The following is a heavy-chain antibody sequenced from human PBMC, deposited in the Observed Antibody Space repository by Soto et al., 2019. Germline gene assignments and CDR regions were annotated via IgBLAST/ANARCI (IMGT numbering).Heavy chain of an antibody. CDR3: ARDFGRYYYDSSGYPRVDY. V-gene: IGHV3-48*02. Sequence: GGSLRLSCAASGFTFSSYSMNGVRQAPGKGLEWVSYISSSSSTIYYADSVKGRFTISRDNAKNSLYLQMNSLRDEDTAVYYCARDFGRYYYDSSGYPRVDYWGQETLVTVAS. D-gene: IGHD3-22*01. CDR1: GFTFSSYS. CDR2: ISSSSSTI. J-gene: IGHJ4*02.